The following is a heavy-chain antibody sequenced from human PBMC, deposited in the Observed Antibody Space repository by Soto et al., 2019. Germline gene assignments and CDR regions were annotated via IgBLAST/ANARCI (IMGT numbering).Heavy chain of an antibody. J-gene: IGHJ6*02. CDR1: GFTFSSYS. CDR3: ARGRWLSPPYYYYGMDV. D-gene: IGHD2-21*01. Sequence: LRLSCAASGFTFSSYSMNWVRQAPGKGLEWVSSISSSSYIYYADSVKGRFTISRDNAKNSLYLQMNSLRAEDTAVYYCARGRWLSPPYYYYGMDVWGQGTTVTVSS. V-gene: IGHV3-21*01. CDR2: ISSSSYI.